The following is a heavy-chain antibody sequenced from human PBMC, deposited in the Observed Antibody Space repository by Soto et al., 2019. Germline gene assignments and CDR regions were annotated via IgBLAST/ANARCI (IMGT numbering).Heavy chain of an antibody. CDR1: GFTFSSYA. CDR3: AKDPNYCSSTSCYDMDV. CDR2: ISGSGGST. D-gene: IGHD2-2*01. J-gene: IGHJ6*02. V-gene: IGHV3-23*01. Sequence: EVQLLESGGGLVQPGGSLRLSCAASGFTFSSYAMSWVRQAPGKGLEWVSAISGSGGSTYYADSVKGRFTISRDNSKNTLYLQMNSLRAEDTAVYYCAKDPNYCSSTSCYDMDVWGQGTTVTVSS.